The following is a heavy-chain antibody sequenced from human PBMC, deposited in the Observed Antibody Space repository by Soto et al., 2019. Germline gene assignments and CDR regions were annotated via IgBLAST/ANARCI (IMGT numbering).Heavy chain of an antibody. CDR3: ARWGDDYGDNQNWFDP. J-gene: IGHJ5*02. V-gene: IGHV4-34*01. CDR1: GGSFSGHY. Sequence: SETLSLTCAVYGGSFSGHYWNWIRQPQGKGLEWIGEINHSGRTNYNPSLKSRVTISLDTSKKEFSLKVTSVTAADTAVYYCARWGDDYGDNQNWFDPWGQGTPVTVSS. D-gene: IGHD4-17*01. CDR2: INHSGRT.